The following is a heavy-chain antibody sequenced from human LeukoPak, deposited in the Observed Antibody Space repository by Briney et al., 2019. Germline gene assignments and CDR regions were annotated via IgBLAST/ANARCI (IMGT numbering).Heavy chain of an antibody. J-gene: IGHJ3*02. CDR3: ARALERRNDAFDI. CDR1: GFTFSSYS. D-gene: IGHD1-1*01. V-gene: IGHV3-21*01. Sequence: PGGSLRLSCAASGFTFSSYSMNWVRQAPGKGLEWVSSISSSSSYIYYADSVKGRFTISRDNAKNSLYLQMNSLRAEDTAVYYCARALERRNDAFDIWGQGTMVTVSS. CDR2: ISSSSSYI.